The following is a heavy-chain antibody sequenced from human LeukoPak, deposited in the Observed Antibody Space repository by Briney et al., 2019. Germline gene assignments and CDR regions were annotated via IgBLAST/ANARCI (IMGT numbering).Heavy chain of an antibody. Sequence: GGSLRLSCAPSGFSFRTYAMSWVRQAPGKGLEWVAAISGSGGSTFYADSVKGRFTVSRDNSKSTLYLQMDSPRVEDTAVNFCARGRGSGSFLIDYWGQGTLVTVSS. CDR2: ISGSGGST. V-gene: IGHV3-23*01. J-gene: IGHJ4*02. D-gene: IGHD3-10*01. CDR3: ARGRGSGSFLIDY. CDR1: GFSFRTYA.